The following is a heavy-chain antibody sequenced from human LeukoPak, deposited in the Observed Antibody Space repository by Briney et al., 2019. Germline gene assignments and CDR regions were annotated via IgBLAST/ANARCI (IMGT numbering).Heavy chain of an antibody. CDR3: ARDGTWHSSSWYSTWFDP. D-gene: IGHD6-13*01. Sequence: SETLSLTCTDSGYSINSGYYWGWIRPPPGKGLEWIGSIYHSGSTYYNPSLKRRVTISLDTSKNQFSLKLSSVTAADTAVYYCARDGTWHSSSWYSTWFDPWGQGTLVAVSS. CDR1: GYSINSGYY. J-gene: IGHJ5*02. V-gene: IGHV4-38-2*02. CDR2: IYHSGST.